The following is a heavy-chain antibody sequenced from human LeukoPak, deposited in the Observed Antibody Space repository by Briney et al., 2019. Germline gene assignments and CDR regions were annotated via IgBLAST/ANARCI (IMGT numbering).Heavy chain of an antibody. D-gene: IGHD6-19*01. CDR1: GFTFSYFW. J-gene: IGHJ5*01. CDR3: ARSVGGWPNWFDS. V-gene: IGHV3-74*01. CDR2: INSDGSSA. Sequence: PGGSLRLSCAASGFTFSYFWMHWVRQAPGKGLVWFSRINSDGSSASYADSVKGRFTISRDNAKNTLYLQMNSLRDEDTAVYYCARSVGGWPNWFDSWGQGTLVTVSS.